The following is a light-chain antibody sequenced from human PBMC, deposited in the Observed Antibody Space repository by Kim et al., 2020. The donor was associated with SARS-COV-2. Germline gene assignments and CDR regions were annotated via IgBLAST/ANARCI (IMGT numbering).Light chain of an antibody. CDR2: GNR. CDR1: SFHVGAGSA. Sequence: RVSCPCPWSSFHVGAGSAVSGYPRLPGAALILCIYGNRTRPSGFPDRFSGSKSGTSASLAITGLQAEDEADFFCQSYNSSVSGSGFGGGTQLTFL. CDR3: QSYNSSVSGSG. J-gene: IGLJ3*02. V-gene: IGLV1-40*01.